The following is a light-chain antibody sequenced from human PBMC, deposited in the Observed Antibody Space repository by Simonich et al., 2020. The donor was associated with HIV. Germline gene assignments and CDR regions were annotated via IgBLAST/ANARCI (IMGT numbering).Light chain of an antibody. J-gene: IGKJ4*01. CDR2: GAS. Sequence: EIVMPQSPATLSVSPGERATLSCTASQSISNNLAWYKQKPGQAPRLLIFGASIRATGIPARFSGSGSGTEFTLTITSMQSEDFAIYYCQQYDDWLLLTFGGGTKVEI. V-gene: IGKV3-15*01. CDR3: QQYDDWLLLT. CDR1: QSISNN.